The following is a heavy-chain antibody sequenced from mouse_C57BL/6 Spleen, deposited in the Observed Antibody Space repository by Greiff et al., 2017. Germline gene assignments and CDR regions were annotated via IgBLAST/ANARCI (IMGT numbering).Heavy chain of an antibody. Sequence: EVQVVESGGGLVQPGGSLSLSCAASGFTFTDYYMSWVRQPPGKALEWLGFLRNKANGYTTEYSASVKGRFTISRDNSQSILYLQMNALRAEDSATYYWARYMRWEVFSYAMDYWGQGTSVTVSS. CDR1: GFTFTDYY. CDR3: ARYMRWEVFSYAMDY. J-gene: IGHJ4*01. CDR2: LRNKANGYTT. V-gene: IGHV7-3*01. D-gene: IGHD1-1*02.